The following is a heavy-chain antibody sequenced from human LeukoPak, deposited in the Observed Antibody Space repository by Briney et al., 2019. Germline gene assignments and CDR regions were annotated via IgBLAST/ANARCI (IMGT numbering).Heavy chain of an antibody. J-gene: IGHJ4*02. V-gene: IGHV4-59*01. D-gene: IGHD5-12*01. CDR2: IYYSGST. CDR1: GGSISSYY. CDR3: ARVSGYDWESFYDY. Sequence: SETLSLTCAVSGGSISSYYWSWIRQPPGKGLEWIGYIYYSGSTNYNPSLKSRVTISVDTSKNQFSLKLSSVTAADTAMYYCARVSGYDWESFYDYWGQGSLVTVSS.